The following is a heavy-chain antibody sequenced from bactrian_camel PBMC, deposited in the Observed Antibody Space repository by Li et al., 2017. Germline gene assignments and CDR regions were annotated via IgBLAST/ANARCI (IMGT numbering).Heavy chain of an antibody. CDR1: GFTFSNYW. D-gene: IGHD1*01. CDR3: SNLFDLFYADCDAVGSY. V-gene: IGHV3S1*01. J-gene: IGHJ4*01. CDR2: ISSAGDYT. Sequence: HVQLVESGGGLVQAGGSLRLSCAASGFTFSNYWMYWVPQSAGKGLEWVSHISSAGDYTYYADFVKGRFTVSRDSAKNTVYLQLNSLKTEDMAMYYCSNLFDLFYADCDAVGSYWGQGTQVTVS.